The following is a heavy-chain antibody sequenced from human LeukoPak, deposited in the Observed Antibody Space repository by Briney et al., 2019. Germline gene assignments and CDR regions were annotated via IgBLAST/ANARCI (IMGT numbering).Heavy chain of an antibody. D-gene: IGHD1-26*01. CDR1: GFTFDDYA. Sequence: GRSLRLSCAASGFTFDDYAMHWVRQAPGRGLEWVSGISWNSGSIGYADSVKGRFTISRDNAKNSLYLQMNRLRAEDTALYYCAKDHHLIVGATFYYYGMDVWGQGTTVTVSS. V-gene: IGHV3-9*01. J-gene: IGHJ6*02. CDR2: ISWNSGSI. CDR3: AKDHHLIVGATFYYYGMDV.